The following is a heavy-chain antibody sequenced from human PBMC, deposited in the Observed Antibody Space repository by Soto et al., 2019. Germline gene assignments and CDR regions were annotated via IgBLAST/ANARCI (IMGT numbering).Heavy chain of an antibody. CDR2: INPNSGGT. Sequence: GASVKVSCKASGYTFTGYYMHWVRQAPGQGLEWVGWINPNSGGTNYAQKFQGRVTMTRDTSISTAYMELSRLRSDDTAVYYCAIVPYYDFWSGYYNANYYYYGMDVWGQGTTVTVSS. J-gene: IGHJ6*02. D-gene: IGHD3-3*01. CDR1: GYTFTGYY. CDR3: AIVPYYDFWSGYYNANYYYYGMDV. V-gene: IGHV1-2*02.